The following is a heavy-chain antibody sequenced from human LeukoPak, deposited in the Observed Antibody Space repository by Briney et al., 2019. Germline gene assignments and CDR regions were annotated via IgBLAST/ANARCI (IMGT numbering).Heavy chain of an antibody. CDR3: ARGDFFRGVIRL. CDR1: GGSFSGYY. J-gene: IGHJ4*02. V-gene: IGHV4-34*01. D-gene: IGHD3-10*01. Sequence: SETLSLTCAVYGGSFSGYYWSWIRQPPGKGLEWIGEINHSGSTNYNPSLKSRVTISVDTSKNQFSLKLSSVTAADTAVYYCARGDFFRGVIRLWGQGTLVTVSS. CDR2: INHSGST.